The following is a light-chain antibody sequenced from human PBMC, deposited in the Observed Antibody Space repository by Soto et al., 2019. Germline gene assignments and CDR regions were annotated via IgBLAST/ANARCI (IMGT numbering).Light chain of an antibody. CDR2: GAS. J-gene: IGKJ1*01. Sequence: EIVMTQSPATLSVSPGERATLSCRASQSVRSNLAWYQQKPGQAPRLLIYGASTRATGITARFSGSGSGTAFTLTISRLQSEDFAVSYCQQYNNWPTTWTFGQGTKVEIK. CDR3: QQYNNWPTTWT. V-gene: IGKV3-15*01. CDR1: QSVRSN.